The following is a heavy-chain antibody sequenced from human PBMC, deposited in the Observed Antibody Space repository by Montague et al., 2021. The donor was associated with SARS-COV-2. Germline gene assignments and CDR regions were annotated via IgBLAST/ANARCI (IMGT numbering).Heavy chain of an antibody. D-gene: IGHD3-10*01. V-gene: IGHV4-34*01. CDR1: GSSFSGHY. CDR3: ARLRDGVVPSPILGVGPFYSYYYMDV. CDR2: INHGGST. Sequence: SETLSLTCAVYGSSFSGHYWNWIRQSHGKGLEWVGEINHGGSTKFSPSLKGRLTISTDTSKNQFSLKLTSVAAADTAVYYCARLRDGVVPSPILGVGPFYSYYYMDVWGRGTPVTVSS. J-gene: IGHJ6*03.